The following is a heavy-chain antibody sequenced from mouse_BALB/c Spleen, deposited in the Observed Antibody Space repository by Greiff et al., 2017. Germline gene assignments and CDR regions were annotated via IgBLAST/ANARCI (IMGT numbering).Heavy chain of an antibody. V-gene: IGHV6-6*02. J-gene: IGHJ2*01. CDR1: GFTFSNYW. Sequence: EVMLVESGGGLVQPGGSMKLSCVASGFTFSNYWMNWVRQSPEKGLEWVAEIRLKSNNYATHYAESVKGRFTISRDDSKICVYLQMNNLRAEVTCIYYCTPYGNFFDYWGQGTTLTVSS. CDR2: IRLKSNNYAT. CDR3: TPYGNFFDY. D-gene: IGHD2-1*01.